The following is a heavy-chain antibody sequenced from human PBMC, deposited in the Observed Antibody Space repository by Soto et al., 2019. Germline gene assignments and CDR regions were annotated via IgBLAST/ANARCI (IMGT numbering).Heavy chain of an antibody. CDR2: IYNGEST. Sequence: QVQLQESGPGLVKPSETMSLTCSASGASISRFYWNWIRQPPGKGLEWIGHIYNGESTNYNPSLKSRVTKSVHTSKNQFSLKLTSVTAADTAVYSCAHTTGWPGFDYWSQGTLVTVSS. J-gene: IGHJ4*02. V-gene: IGHV4-59*01. CDR3: AHTTGWPGFDY. CDR1: GASISRFY. D-gene: IGHD6-19*01.